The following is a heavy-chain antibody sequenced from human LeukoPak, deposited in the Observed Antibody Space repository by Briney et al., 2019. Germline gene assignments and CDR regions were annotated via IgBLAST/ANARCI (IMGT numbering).Heavy chain of an antibody. Sequence: GGSLRLSCAASGFTFSTCAMSWVRQAPGKGLEWVGRIKPKTDGETTEYAAPVKGRFSISRDDSKNMLYLQMNSLKTEDTAVYYCITPLPYSAQGGQGTLVTVSS. CDR2: IKPKTDGETT. D-gene: IGHD2-21*01. V-gene: IGHV3-15*01. CDR3: ITPLPYSAQ. J-gene: IGHJ4*02. CDR1: GFTFSTCA.